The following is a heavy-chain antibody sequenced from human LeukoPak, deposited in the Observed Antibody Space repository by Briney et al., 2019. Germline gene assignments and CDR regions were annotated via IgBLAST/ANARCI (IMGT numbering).Heavy chain of an antibody. CDR2: IYHSGST. V-gene: IGHV4/OR15-8*01. D-gene: IGHD3-10*01. Sequence: PSETLSLTCGVSGGSISNTNWWTWVRQPPGKGLEWIGEIYHSGSTNYNPSLKSRVTISVDKSKNQFSLKLSSVTAADTAVYYCASTSRINMVLDPWGQGTLVTVSS. CDR1: GGSISNTNW. CDR3: ASTSRINMVLDP. J-gene: IGHJ5*02.